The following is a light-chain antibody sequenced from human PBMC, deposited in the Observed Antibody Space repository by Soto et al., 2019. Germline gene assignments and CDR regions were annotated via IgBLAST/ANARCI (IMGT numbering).Light chain of an antibody. CDR3: QQRYSTPPT. CDR1: QVINNY. CDR2: AAS. V-gene: IGKV1-39*01. Sequence: DIQMTQSPASLSASVGDRVTITCRASQVINNYLNWYQLTPGRAPKFLIFAASTLQSGVSSRLSGSGSGTDFTLTISSLQPEDFATYYCQQRYSTPPTFGQGPKVEI. J-gene: IGKJ1*01.